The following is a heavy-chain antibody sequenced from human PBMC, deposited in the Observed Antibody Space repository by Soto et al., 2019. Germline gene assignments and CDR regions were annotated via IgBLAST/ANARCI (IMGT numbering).Heavy chain of an antibody. CDR1: GGTFSSWP. CDR2: IIPIFGTA. D-gene: IGHD6-6*01. Sequence: QVPLVQSGAEVKKPGSSVKVSCKASGGTFSSWPISWVRQAPGQGLEWLGGIIPIFGTADYAQKCQGRVTITADKATTTAHTELRSPTPEDTAGDYCAREEQLATQPSNPPRYGGQGTLVTVSS. CDR3: AREEQLATQPSNPPRY. V-gene: IGHV1-69*06. J-gene: IGHJ4*02.